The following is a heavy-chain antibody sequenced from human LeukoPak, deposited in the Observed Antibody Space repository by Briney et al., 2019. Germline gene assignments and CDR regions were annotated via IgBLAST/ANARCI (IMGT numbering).Heavy chain of an antibody. CDR2: ISTSGSSSTI. J-gene: IGHJ4*02. Sequence: GGSLRLSCAASGFTFSDYYMSWIRQAPGKGLEWISYISTSGSSSTIYYADSVKGRFTVSRDNAKNSLYLQMNSLRAEDTAVYYCAKAGYSYGQSPTPYRNWGQGTLVTVSS. D-gene: IGHD5-18*01. V-gene: IGHV3-11*01. CDR1: GFTFSDYY. CDR3: AKAGYSYGQSPTPYRN.